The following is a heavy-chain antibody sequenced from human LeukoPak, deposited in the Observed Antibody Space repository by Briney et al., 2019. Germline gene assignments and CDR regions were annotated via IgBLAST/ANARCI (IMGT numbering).Heavy chain of an antibody. Sequence: SETLSLTCTVSGYSISSGYYWGWIRQPPGKGLEWIGSIYPSGSTYYNPSLKSRVTISVDTSKNQFSLKLSSVTAAYTAVYYCARDGIVGARNEPDYWGQGILVTVSS. CDR1: GYSISSGYY. J-gene: IGHJ4*02. CDR2: IYPSGST. CDR3: ARDGIVGARNEPDY. D-gene: IGHD1-26*01. V-gene: IGHV4-38-2*02.